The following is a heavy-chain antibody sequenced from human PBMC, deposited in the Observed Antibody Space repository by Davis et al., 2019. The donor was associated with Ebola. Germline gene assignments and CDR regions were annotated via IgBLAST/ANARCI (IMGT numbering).Heavy chain of an antibody. V-gene: IGHV3-23*01. J-gene: IGHJ5*02. CDR1: GFDFSGYA. D-gene: IGHD3-16*01. CDR3: ARGMITLVNPGFDP. Sequence: GESLKISCEGSGFDFSGYAMSWVRQAPGKGLEWVSAMSTRDGGTHYADSVRGRFTISRDKSKDTLYLQMNSLRAEDTAVYYCARGMITLVNPGFDPWGQGTLVIVSS. CDR2: MSTRDGGT.